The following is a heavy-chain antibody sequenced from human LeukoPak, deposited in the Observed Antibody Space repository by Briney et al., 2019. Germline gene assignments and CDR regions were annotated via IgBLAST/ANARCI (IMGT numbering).Heavy chain of an antibody. CDR1: GFTFSSYW. CDR3: VRWGVAADMQD. Sequence: PGGSLRLSCEASGFTFSSYWMAWVRQAPGKGLEWVANINPAGSDTYYVDSVKGRFTIPRDNAKKSTFLQMNSLRVEETALYYCVRWGVAADMQDWGQGTLVTVSS. V-gene: IGHV3-7*01. J-gene: IGHJ4*02. CDR2: INPAGSDT. D-gene: IGHD2-2*01.